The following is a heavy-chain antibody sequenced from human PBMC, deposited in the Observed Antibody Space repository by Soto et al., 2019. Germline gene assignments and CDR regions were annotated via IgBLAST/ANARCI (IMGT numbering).Heavy chain of an antibody. J-gene: IGHJ4*02. V-gene: IGHV3-23*01. D-gene: IGHD5-12*01. CDR1: GVTFSSYA. Sequence: PGGSLRLSCAASGVTFSSYAMSWVRQAPGKGLEWVSAISGSGGSTYYADSVKGRFTISRDNSKNTLYLQMNSLRAEDTAVYYGAKNEMATIGGYFDYWGQGTLVTVSS. CDR3: AKNEMATIGGYFDY. CDR2: ISGSGGST.